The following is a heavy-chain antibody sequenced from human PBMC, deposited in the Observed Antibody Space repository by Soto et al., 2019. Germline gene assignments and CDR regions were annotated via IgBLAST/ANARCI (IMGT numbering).Heavy chain of an antibody. Sequence: QVQLQESGPGLVRPSQTLSLTCSVSGASIYNGGYFWSWIRQSPGKGLEWIGHILNSGSPYKNPSLESRVTISADTSMNQFSLALPSVTAADTAMYYCASGPTAEEVDSWGQGILVTVSS. V-gene: IGHV4-30-4*01. J-gene: IGHJ4*02. CDR2: ILNSGSP. CDR3: ASGPTAEEVDS. CDR1: GASIYNGGYF.